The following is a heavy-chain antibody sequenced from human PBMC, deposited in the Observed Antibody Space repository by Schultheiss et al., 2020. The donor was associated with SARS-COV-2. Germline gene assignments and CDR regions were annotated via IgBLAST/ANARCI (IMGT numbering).Heavy chain of an antibody. Sequence: GGSLRLSCAASGFTFSSYAMHWVRQAPGKGLEWVAVISYDGSNKFYADSVKGRFTISRDNSKNTLYLQMNSLRTEDTAVYYCAREYYYDSSGYYPPVGLDYWGQGTLVTVSS. J-gene: IGHJ4*02. V-gene: IGHV3-30-3*01. D-gene: IGHD3-22*01. CDR1: GFTFSSYA. CDR2: ISYDGSNK. CDR3: AREYYYDSSGYYPPVGLDY.